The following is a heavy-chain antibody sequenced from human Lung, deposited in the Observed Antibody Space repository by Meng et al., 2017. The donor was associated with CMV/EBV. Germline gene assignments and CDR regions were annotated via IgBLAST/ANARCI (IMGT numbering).Heavy chain of an antibody. D-gene: IGHD2-15*01. CDR3: ARQKYIVVIPSGMGNNWFDP. CDR1: GASINNKLSY. CDR2: IYHNGST. J-gene: IGHJ5*02. Sequence: SXTXSLXCSASGASINNKLSYWGWIRQTPGKGLECIGNIYHNGSTYYSPSLKSRVTISVDTSKNHFSLRLSSVTAADTGVYYCARQKYIVVIPSGMGNNWFDPWXQGTXVTGAS. V-gene: IGHV4-39*01.